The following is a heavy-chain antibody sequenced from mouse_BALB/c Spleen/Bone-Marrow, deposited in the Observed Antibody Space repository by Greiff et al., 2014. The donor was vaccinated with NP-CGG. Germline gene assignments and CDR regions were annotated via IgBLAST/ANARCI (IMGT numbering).Heavy chain of an antibody. CDR1: GFNIKDTY. Sequence: VQLQQSGAELVKPGASVKLSCTASGFNIKDTYMHWVKQRPEQGLEWIGRIDPANGNTKYDPKFQGKATITADTSSNTAYLQLSSLTSEDTAVYYCARYDYGVYFDYWGQGTTLTVYS. D-gene: IGHD2-4*01. J-gene: IGHJ2*01. V-gene: IGHV14-3*02. CDR2: IDPANGNT. CDR3: ARYDYGVYFDY.